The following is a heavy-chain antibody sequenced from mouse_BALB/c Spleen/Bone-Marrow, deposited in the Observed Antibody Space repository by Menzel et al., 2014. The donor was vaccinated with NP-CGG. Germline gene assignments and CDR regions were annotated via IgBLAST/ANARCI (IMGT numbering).Heavy chain of an antibody. J-gene: IGHJ4*01. Sequence: EVKLMESGGGVVQPGGSRKLSCAASGFTFSSFGMHWVRQAPEKGLEWVAYISSGSSTIYYADTVKGRFTISRDNPKNTLFLQTTSLRSEDTAMYYCARSPYDYAAMDYWGQGTSVTVSS. CDR3: ARSPYDYAAMDY. CDR1: GFTFSSFG. V-gene: IGHV5-17*02. D-gene: IGHD2-4*01. CDR2: ISSGSSTI.